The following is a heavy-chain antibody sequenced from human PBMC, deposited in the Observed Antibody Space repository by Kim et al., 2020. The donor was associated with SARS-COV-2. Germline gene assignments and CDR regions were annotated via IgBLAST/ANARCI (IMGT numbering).Heavy chain of an antibody. Sequence: SETLSLTCAVYGGSFSGYYWSWIRQPPGKGLEWIGEINHSGSTNYNPSLKSRVTISVDTSKNQFSLKLSSVTAADTAVYYCARGHNWGSHFDYWGQGTLVTVSS. J-gene: IGHJ4*02. V-gene: IGHV4-34*01. D-gene: IGHD7-27*01. CDR3: ARGHNWGSHFDY. CDR1: GGSFSGYY. CDR2: INHSGST.